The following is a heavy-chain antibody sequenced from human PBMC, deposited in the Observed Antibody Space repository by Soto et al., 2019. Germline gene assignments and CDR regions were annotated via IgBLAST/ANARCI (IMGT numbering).Heavy chain of an antibody. CDR3: ASHGFGSLHGLVDV. Sequence: QVQLQESGPGLVKPSETLSLTCTVSGGSITNYYCSWFRQPPGKGLEWIGYIKYNGDSAYNLSLTRRVTMSMDTSKTQFSLMLESVPATDTAVYYCASHGFGSLHGLVDVWGQGTTVIVSS. D-gene: IGHD3-10*01. CDR1: GGSITNYY. J-gene: IGHJ6*02. V-gene: IGHV4-59*08. CDR2: IKYNGDS.